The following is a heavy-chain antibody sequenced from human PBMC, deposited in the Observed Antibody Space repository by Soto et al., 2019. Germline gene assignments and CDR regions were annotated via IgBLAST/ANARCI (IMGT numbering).Heavy chain of an antibody. CDR2: INPSGGST. D-gene: IGHD6-19*01. J-gene: IGHJ6*02. CDR1: GYTFTSYY. CDR3: ARAEGIAVAGTQVDV. V-gene: IGHV1-46*01. Sequence: ASVKVSCKASGYTFTSYYMHWLRQAPGQGLEWMGIINPSGGSTSYAQKFQGRVTMTRDTSTSTVYMELSSLRSEDTAVYYCARAEGIAVAGTQVDVWGQGTTVTVSS.